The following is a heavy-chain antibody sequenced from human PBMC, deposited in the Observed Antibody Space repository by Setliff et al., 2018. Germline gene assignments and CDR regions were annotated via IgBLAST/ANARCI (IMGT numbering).Heavy chain of an antibody. CDR3: ARDRWKVIVNRGDDAFDL. J-gene: IGHJ3*01. CDR2: IKEDGSEK. D-gene: IGHD3-22*01. V-gene: IGHV3-7*01. CDR1: RFTFSNYW. Sequence: GGSLRLSCAASRFTFSNYWMSWVRQAPGKGLEWVANIKEDGSEKYYVDSVKGRFTISRDNAKNSLDLQMNNLRDEDTAVYYCARDRWKVIVNRGDDAFDLRGQGTMVTVSS.